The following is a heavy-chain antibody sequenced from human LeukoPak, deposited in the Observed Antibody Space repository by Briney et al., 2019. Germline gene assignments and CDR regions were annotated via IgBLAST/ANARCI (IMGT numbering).Heavy chain of an antibody. Sequence: PSETLSLTCTVSGGSISSNGDYWAWFRQPPGKGLEWIGSIYYSGGTYYNPSLKSRVTISIDTSKNQFSLKLSSVTAADTAVYYCAREDYDYVWGSYRYPYFDYWGQGTLVTVSS. CDR3: AREDYDYVWGSYRYPYFDY. J-gene: IGHJ4*02. CDR2: IYYSGGT. V-gene: IGHV4-39*07. D-gene: IGHD3-16*02. CDR1: GGSISSNGDY.